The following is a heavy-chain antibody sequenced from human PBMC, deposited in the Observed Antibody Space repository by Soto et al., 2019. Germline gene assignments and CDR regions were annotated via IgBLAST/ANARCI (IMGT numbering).Heavy chain of an antibody. J-gene: IGHJ4*02. CDR1: GGSISGSY. Sequence: SETLSLTCTVSGGSISGSYWSWIRQTPGKVLEWVGYIHYSGSTNYNPSLKSRVTMSVDSAKNQFSLQLSSVTAADTAVYFCTKYRRRAAEGSSFDYGGQGALVTSYS. D-gene: IGHD2-15*01. V-gene: IGHV4-59*01. CDR3: TKYRRRAAEGSSFDY. CDR2: IHYSGST.